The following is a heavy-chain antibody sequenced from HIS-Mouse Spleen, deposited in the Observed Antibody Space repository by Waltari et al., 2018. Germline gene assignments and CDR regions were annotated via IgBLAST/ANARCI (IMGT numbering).Heavy chain of an antibody. CDR2: IYYSGST. J-gene: IGHJ2*01. Sequence: QVQLQESGPGLVKPSETLSLTCTVSGGSISSYYWSWIRQPPGKGLEWIGYIYYSGSTNYNPSLKSRVTISVDTSKNQFSLKLRSVTAADTAVYYWARASRDLLLPRYFDLWGRGTLVTVSS. V-gene: IGHV4-59*01. CDR3: ARASRDLLLPRYFDL. CDR1: GGSISSYY.